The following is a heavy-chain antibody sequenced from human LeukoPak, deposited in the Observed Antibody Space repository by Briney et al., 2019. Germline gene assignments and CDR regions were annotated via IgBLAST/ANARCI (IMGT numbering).Heavy chain of an antibody. D-gene: IGHD2-15*01. CDR1: GGSFSGYY. V-gene: IGHV4-34*01. CDR2: INHSGST. Sequence: SETLSLTCAVYGGSFSGYYWSWIRQPPGKGLEWIGEINHSGSTNYNPSLKSRVTTSVDTSKNQFSLKLSSVTAADTAVYYCARGGYCSGGSCYFLGNYYYYGMDVWGQGTTVTVSS. J-gene: IGHJ6*02. CDR3: ARGGYCSGGSCYFLGNYYYYGMDV.